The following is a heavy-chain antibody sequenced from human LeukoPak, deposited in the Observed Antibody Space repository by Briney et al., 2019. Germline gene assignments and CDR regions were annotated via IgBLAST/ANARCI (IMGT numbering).Heavy chain of an antibody. D-gene: IGHD6-13*01. CDR1: GFTFSSYW. Sequence: QPGGSLRLSCAASGFTFSSYWMSWVRQAPGKGLEWVANIKQDGSEKYYVDSVKGRFTISRDNAKNSLYLQMNSLRAEDTAVYYCAKDPRSAAAGIYYYGMDVWGQGTTVTVSS. CDR2: IKQDGSEK. J-gene: IGHJ6*02. CDR3: AKDPRSAAAGIYYYGMDV. V-gene: IGHV3-7*01.